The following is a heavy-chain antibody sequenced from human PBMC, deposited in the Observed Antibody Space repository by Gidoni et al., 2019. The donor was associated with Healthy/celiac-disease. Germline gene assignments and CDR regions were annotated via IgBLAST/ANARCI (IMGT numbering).Heavy chain of an antibody. CDR3: AKVQCGGDCYLYYYYYYGMDV. V-gene: IGHV3-23*01. D-gene: IGHD2-21*01. CDR1: GFTFSSYA. J-gene: IGHJ6*02. CDR2: ISGRGGST. Sequence: EVQLLESGGGLVQPGGSLRLSCAASGFTFSSYALSWVRQAPGKGLEWVSAISGRGGSTYYADSVKGRFTISRDNSKNTLYLQMNSLRAEDTAVYYCAKVQCGGDCYLYYYYYYGMDVWGQGTTVTVSS.